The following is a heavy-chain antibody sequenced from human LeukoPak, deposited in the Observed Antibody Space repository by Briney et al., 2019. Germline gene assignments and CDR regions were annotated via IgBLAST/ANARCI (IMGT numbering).Heavy chain of an antibody. CDR1: GGSISSSSYY. CDR3: ARRLGYEYYFDY. V-gene: IGHV4-39*01. J-gene: IGHJ4*02. D-gene: IGHD5-12*01. Sequence: PSETLSLTCTVSGGSISSSSYYWGWIRQPPGKGLEWIGSIYYSGSTYYNPSLKSRVTISVDTSKNQFSLKLSSVTAADTAVYYCARRLGYEYYFDYWGQGTLVTVSS. CDR2: IYYSGST.